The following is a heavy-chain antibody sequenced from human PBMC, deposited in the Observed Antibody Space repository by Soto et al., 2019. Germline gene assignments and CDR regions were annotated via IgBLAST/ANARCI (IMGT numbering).Heavy chain of an antibody. D-gene: IGHD3-10*01. J-gene: IGHJ5*02. Sequence: EVQLVESGGGLVQPGGSLRLSCAASGFTVSNSWMHWVRQVPGKGLMWVSRINSAGRGTNYADSVKGRFTISKDNVNNMVHLQMNSLTVEDTAIYYCVKDGCGAGSYDPWGQGTLVTVSS. CDR2: INSAGRGT. V-gene: IGHV3-74*01. CDR3: VKDGCGAGSYDP. CDR1: GFTVSNSW.